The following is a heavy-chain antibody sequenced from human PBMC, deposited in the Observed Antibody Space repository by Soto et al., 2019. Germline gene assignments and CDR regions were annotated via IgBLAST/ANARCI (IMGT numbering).Heavy chain of an antibody. CDR1: GFSFSSYW. CDR3: ARDSVLRSGYYYGMDV. J-gene: IGHJ6*02. V-gene: IGHV3-7*01. CDR2: IKEDGGEQ. D-gene: IGHD2-8*02. Sequence: GGSLRLSCAASGFSFSSYWMSWVRQAPGKGPEWVANIKEDGGEQHYVDSVKGRFTISRDNTENTLYLQMNSLRAEDTAVYYCARDSVLRSGYYYGMDVWGQGTTVTVSS.